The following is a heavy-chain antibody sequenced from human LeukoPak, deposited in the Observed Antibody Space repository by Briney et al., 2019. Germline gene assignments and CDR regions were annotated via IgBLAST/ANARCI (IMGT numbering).Heavy chain of an antibody. V-gene: IGHV3-21*01. J-gene: IGHJ4*02. CDR1: GFTFSSYS. CDR2: ISSSSSYI. CDR3: ARVDTAMDFDY. Sequence: PGGSLRLSCAASGFTFSSYSMNWVRQAPGKGLEWVSSISSSSSYIYYADSVKCRFTISRDNSKNSLYLQMNSLRAEDTAVYYCARVDTAMDFDYWGQGTLVTVSS. D-gene: IGHD5-18*01.